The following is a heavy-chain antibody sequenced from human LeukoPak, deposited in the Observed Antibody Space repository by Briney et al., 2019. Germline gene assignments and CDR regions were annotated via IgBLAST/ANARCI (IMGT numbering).Heavy chain of an antibody. CDR3: ARDRGRLGVGATKPSFDY. D-gene: IGHD1-26*01. CDR2: INPNSGGT. Sequence: ASVKVSCKASGYTFTGYYMHWVRQAPGQGLEWMGRINPNSGGTNYAQKFQGRVTMTRDTSISTSYMELSRRRSDDTALYYCARDRGRLGVGATKPSFDYWGQGTLVTVSS. CDR1: GYTFTGYY. V-gene: IGHV1-2*06. J-gene: IGHJ4*02.